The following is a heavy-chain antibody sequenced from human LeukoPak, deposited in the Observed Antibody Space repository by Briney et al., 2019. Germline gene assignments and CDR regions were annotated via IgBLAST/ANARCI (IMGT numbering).Heavy chain of an antibody. CDR1: GFTFSSYS. D-gene: IGHD6-19*01. V-gene: IGHV3-48*04. Sequence: GGSLRLSCVASGFTFSSYSINWVRQAPGKGLEWVSYISSSSTTIYYADSVKGRFTITRDNAKNSLYLQMNSLRAEDTAVYYCARDGGIAVAAAVGWFDPWGQGTLVTVSS. CDR3: ARDGGIAVAAAVGWFDP. J-gene: IGHJ5*02. CDR2: ISSSSTTI.